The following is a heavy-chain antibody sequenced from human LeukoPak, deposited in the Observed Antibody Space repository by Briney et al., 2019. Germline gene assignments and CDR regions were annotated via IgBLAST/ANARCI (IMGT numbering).Heavy chain of an antibody. J-gene: IGHJ4*02. CDR3: AKDRDDSSGFYHDY. Sequence: GGSLRLSCAAAGFTLSDYWMSWVRQAPGKGLAWVSSISGSGGSIYYADSVKGRFTISRDNYNNILYLQMNSLRAEDTAVYYCAKDRDDSSGFYHDYWGQGTLLTVSS. V-gene: IGHV3-23*01. D-gene: IGHD3-22*01. CDR1: GFTLSDYW. CDR2: ISGSGGSI.